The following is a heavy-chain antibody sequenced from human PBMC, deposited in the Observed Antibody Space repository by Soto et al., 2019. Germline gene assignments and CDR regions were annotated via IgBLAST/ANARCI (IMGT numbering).Heavy chain of an antibody. CDR1: GGSFSGYY. D-gene: IGHD3-10*01. V-gene: IGHV4-34*01. J-gene: IGHJ6*02. CDR3: ARGFGRFGEMRFYYYYYGMDV. CDR2: INHSGST. Sequence: SETLSLTCAVYGGSFSGYYWSWIRQPPGKGLEWIGEINHSGSTNYNPSLKSRVTISVDTSKNQFSLKLSSVTAADTAVYYCARGFGRFGEMRFYYYYYGMDVWGQGTTVTVSS.